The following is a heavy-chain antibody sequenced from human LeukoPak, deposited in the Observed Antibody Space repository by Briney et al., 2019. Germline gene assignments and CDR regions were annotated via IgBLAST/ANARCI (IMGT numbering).Heavy chain of an antibody. CDR3: VRDNAYTFDY. Sequence: TGGSLRLSCAVSGFKINSYWMNWVRQVPGKGLVWVAHINTHGNTANYADSVKGRFTISRDNAKSTLYLQMNSLRAEDTAIYYCVRDNAYTFDYWGHGTLVTFSS. V-gene: IGHV3-74*01. J-gene: IGHJ4*01. CDR1: GFKINSYW. CDR2: INTHGNTA. D-gene: IGHD5-24*01.